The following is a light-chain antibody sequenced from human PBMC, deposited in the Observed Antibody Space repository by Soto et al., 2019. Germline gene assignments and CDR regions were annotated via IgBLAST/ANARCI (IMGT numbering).Light chain of an antibody. J-gene: IGLJ1*01. CDR3: TSYAGGNNV. Sequence: QSALTQPPSASGSPGQSVTISCTGTSSDVGGYNYVSWYQQHPGKVPKLMVYEVNKRPSGVPDRSSGSKSGNTASLTVSGLQAEEEADYYCTSYAGGNNVFGTGTKLTVL. CDR2: EVN. CDR1: SSDVGGYNY. V-gene: IGLV2-8*01.